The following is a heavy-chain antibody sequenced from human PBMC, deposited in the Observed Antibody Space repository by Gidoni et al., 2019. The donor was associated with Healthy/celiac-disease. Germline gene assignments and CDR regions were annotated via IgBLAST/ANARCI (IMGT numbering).Heavy chain of an antibody. D-gene: IGHD6-13*01. V-gene: IGHV1-69*04. CDR1: GGTFSSYA. Sequence: QVQLVQSGAEVKKPGSSVKVSCKASGGTFSSYAISWVRQAPGQGLEWMGRIIPILGIANYEQKFQGRVTITADKSTSTAYMELSSLRSEDTAVYYCARDPLVNPRYWYFDLWGRGTLVTVSS. CDR3: ARDPLVNPRYWYFDL. J-gene: IGHJ2*01. CDR2: IIPILGIA.